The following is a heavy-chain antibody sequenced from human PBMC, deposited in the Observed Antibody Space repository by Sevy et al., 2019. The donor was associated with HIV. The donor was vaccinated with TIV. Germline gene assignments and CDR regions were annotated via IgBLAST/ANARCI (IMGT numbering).Heavy chain of an antibody. CDR3: TTDQTTVTTKYYYYYGMDV. CDR2: IKSKTDGGTT. V-gene: IGHV3-15*01. J-gene: IGHJ6*02. CDR1: GFTFSNAW. D-gene: IGHD4-17*01. Sequence: GGSLRLSCAASGFTFSNAWMSWVRQAPGKGLEWVGRIKSKTDGGTTDYAAPVKGRFTISRDDSKNTLYLQMNSLKTEDTAVYYCTTDQTTVTTKYYYYYGMDVWGQGNTVTVSS.